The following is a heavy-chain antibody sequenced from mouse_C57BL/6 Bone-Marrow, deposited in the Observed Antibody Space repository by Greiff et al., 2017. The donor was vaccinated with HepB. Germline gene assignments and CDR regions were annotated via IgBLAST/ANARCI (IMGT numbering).Heavy chain of an antibody. D-gene: IGHD1-1*01. Sequence: EVKLVESGAELVRPGASVKLSCTASGFNIKDYYMHWVKQRPEQGLEWIGRIDPEDGDTEYAPKFQGKATMTADTSSNTAYLQLSSLTSEDTAVYYCTPYGSSYRAWFAYWGQGTLVTVSA. CDR3: TPYGSSYRAWFAY. CDR1: GFNIKDYY. V-gene: IGHV14-1*01. CDR2: IDPEDGDT. J-gene: IGHJ3*01.